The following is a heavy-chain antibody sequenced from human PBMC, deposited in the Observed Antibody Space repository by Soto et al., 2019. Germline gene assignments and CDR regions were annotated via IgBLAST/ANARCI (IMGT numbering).Heavy chain of an antibody. Sequence: ASVKVSCKASGYTFTSYAMHWVRQAPGQRLEWMGWINAGNGNTKYSQKFQGRVTITRDTSASTAYMELSSLRSEDTAVYYCARDKTTLGYYYYMDVWGKGTTVTVSS. J-gene: IGHJ6*03. CDR3: ARDKTTLGYYYYMDV. CDR2: INAGNGNT. D-gene: IGHD2-15*01. CDR1: GYTFTSYA. V-gene: IGHV1-3*01.